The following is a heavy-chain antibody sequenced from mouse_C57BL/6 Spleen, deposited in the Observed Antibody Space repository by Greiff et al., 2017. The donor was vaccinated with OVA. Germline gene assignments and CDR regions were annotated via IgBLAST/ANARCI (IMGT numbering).Heavy chain of an antibody. D-gene: IGHD1-1*01. V-gene: IGHV5-17*01. J-gene: IGHJ1*03. CDR1: GFTFSDYG. CDR2: ISSGSSTI. CDR3: ANYYGSSSDWYFDV. Sequence: EVKLVESGGGLVKPGGSLKLSCAASGFTFSDYGMHWVRQAPEKGLEWVAYISSGSSTIYYADTVKGRFTISRDNAKNTLFLQMTSLRSEETAMYYCANYYGSSSDWYFDVWGTGTTVTVSS.